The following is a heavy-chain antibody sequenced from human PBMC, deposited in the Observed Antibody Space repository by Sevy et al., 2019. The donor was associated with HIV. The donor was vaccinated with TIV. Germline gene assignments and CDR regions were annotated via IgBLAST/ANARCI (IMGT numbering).Heavy chain of an antibody. J-gene: IGHJ4*02. CDR1: GFTFDDYA. CDR3: ARDRSYGGNSFDY. V-gene: IGHV3-9*01. CDR2: ISWNSGSI. Sequence: GGSLRLSCAASGFTFDDYAMHWVRQAPGKGLEWVSGISWNSGSIGYADSVKGRFTISRDNAKNSRYLQMNSLRTEDTALYYCARDRSYGGNSFDYRGQGTLVTVSS. D-gene: IGHD4-17*01.